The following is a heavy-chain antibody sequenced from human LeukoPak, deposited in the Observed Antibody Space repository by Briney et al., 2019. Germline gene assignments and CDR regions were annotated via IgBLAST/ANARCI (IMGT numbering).Heavy chain of an antibody. D-gene: IGHD1-14*01. CDR3: IVVVEPPDSDVLDV. CDR2: INADGSTT. V-gene: IGHV3-74*01. J-gene: IGHJ3*01. Sequence: GGSLRLSCAASGFTFGNSWVHWVRQAPGKGLVWVSLINADGSTTSYADSVKGRFTISRDNARNTLSLEMNSLTIEDTAVYYCIVVVEPPDSDVLDVWGQGTMITVSS. CDR1: GFTFGNSW.